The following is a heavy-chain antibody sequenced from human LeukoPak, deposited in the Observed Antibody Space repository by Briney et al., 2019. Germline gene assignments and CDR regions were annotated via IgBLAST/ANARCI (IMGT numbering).Heavy chain of an antibody. V-gene: IGHV3-7*01. CDR2: IKQDGSEK. J-gene: IGHJ4*02. CDR1: GFTFSSYS. Sequence: GGSLRLSCAASGFTFSSYSMSWVRQAPGKGLEWVANIKQDGSEKYYVDSVKGRFTISRDNAKNSLYLQMNSLRAEDTAVYYCARPPDILTGYYEYYFDYWGQGTLVTVSS. D-gene: IGHD3-9*01. CDR3: ARPPDILTGYYEYYFDY.